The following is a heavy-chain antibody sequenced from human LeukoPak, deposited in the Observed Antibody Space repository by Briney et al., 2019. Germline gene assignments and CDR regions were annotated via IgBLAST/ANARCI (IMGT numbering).Heavy chain of an antibody. Sequence: GGSLRLSCAASGFIFRDYSMNWVRQAPGKRLEWISYVGISSGNTKYADSVKGRFTISADSAKNSLYLQMNRMRVEDTAVYYCARDHRYALDSWGQGTLVTVSS. CDR1: GFIFRDYS. CDR2: VGISSGNT. J-gene: IGHJ4*02. V-gene: IGHV3-48*04. CDR3: ARDHRYALDS. D-gene: IGHD2-2*01.